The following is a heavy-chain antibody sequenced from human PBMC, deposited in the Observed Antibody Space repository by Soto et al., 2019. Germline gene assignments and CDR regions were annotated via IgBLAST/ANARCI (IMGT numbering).Heavy chain of an antibody. CDR1: GFTFSHHG. Sequence: GGSLRLSCAASGFTFSHHGMHWVRQAPGKGLEWLTVVSSDGSITYDADSVRGRFAISRDNSKNTLYLQMNSLRTEDTAVYYCAKESDYYSNSKWSFDSWGQGILVTVSS. CDR2: VSSDGSIT. D-gene: IGHD2-21*01. CDR3: AKESDYYSNSKWSFDS. J-gene: IGHJ4*02. V-gene: IGHV3-30*18.